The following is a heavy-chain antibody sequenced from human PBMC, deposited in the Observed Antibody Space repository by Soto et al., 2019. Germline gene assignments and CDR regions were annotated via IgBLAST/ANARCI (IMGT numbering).Heavy chain of an antibody. V-gene: IGHV5-51*01. J-gene: IGHJ4*02. CDR3: ARQACLGANCYSNLLFDN. Sequence: PGESLKISCKASGYKFTGYWIGWVRQMPGKGLEWMGIIYPGDSDTRYSPSFDGHVTISADKSTNTAYLQWSGLKASDTAIYYCARQACLGANCYSNLLFDNWGQGTLVTVSS. CDR1: GYKFTGYW. CDR2: IYPGDSDT. D-gene: IGHD2-15*01.